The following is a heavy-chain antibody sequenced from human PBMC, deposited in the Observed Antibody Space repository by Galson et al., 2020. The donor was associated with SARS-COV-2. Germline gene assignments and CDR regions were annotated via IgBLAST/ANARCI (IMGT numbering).Heavy chain of an antibody. V-gene: IGHV4-59*01. CDR3: ARGVWFDNFHFMDV. CDR2: IYYSGRT. CDR1: GGSISGYY. J-gene: IGHJ6*03. D-gene: IGHD3-10*01. Sequence: SETLSPTCPVPGGSISGYYWRWTRQTQRKGLEWIGYIYYSGRTNYNPSLESRGTISVDASKNQFSLNLNSVTAADTAVYYCARGVWFDNFHFMDVWGKGTTVTVSS.